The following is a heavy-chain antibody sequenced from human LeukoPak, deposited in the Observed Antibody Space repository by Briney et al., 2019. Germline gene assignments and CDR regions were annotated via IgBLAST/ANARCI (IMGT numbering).Heavy chain of an antibody. V-gene: IGHV3-30*02. J-gene: IGHJ1*01. CDR2: IRYDGSNK. CDR3: ANAEYSGSYQPYFQH. D-gene: IGHD1-26*01. CDR1: GFTFSSYG. Sequence: GGSLRLSCAASGFTFSSYGMHWVRQAPGKGLEWVAFIRYDGSNKYYADSVKGRFTISRDNSKNTLYLQMNSRRAEDTAVYYCANAEYSGSYQPYFQHWGRGTLVTVSS.